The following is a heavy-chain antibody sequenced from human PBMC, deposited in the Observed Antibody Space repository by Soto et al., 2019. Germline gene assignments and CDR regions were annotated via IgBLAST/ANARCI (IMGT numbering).Heavy chain of an antibody. Sequence: QVLLVQSGAEAKKPGASVKVSCEASGYTFTGYYMHWVRQAPGQGLEWMGCINPMSGEKKYAQKVQRWVSMTRDTTTSTVYMELNRLKSDDTAVYYCARETYYGSGTYSYYNYYGMDVWGQGTTVTVSS. CDR2: INPMSGEK. J-gene: IGHJ6*02. CDR1: GYTFTGYY. D-gene: IGHD3-10*01. CDR3: ARETYYGSGTYSYYNYYGMDV. V-gene: IGHV1-2*04.